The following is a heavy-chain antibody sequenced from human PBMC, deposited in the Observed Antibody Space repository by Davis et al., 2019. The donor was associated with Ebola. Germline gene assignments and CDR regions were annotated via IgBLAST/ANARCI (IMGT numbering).Heavy chain of an antibody. CDR3: ARELGDYGDPIDY. D-gene: IGHD4-17*01. CDR1: GNSFASHW. CDR2: IDPSDSNT. Sequence: PGGSLRLSCKDSGNSFASHWIGWVRQMPGKGLEWMGKIDPSDSNTNYSPSFQGHVTISVDKSISTAYLQWSSLKASDTAMYYCARELGDYGDPIDYWGQGTLVTVSS. J-gene: IGHJ4*02. V-gene: IGHV5-10-1*01.